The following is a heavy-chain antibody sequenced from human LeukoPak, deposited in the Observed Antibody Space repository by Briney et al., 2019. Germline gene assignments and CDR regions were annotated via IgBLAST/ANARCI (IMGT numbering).Heavy chain of an antibody. D-gene: IGHD1-26*01. CDR3: ARGPGPIAGAKNPFDI. J-gene: IGHJ3*02. CDR1: GFTFSSYS. V-gene: IGHV3-30*05. CDR2: ISYDGSNK. Sequence: GGSLRLSCAASGFTFSSYSMNWVCQAPGKGLEWVAVISYDGSNKYYADSVKGRFTISGDKSKDTLYLQMNSLRPEDTAVYYCARGPGPIAGAKNPFDIWGQGTMVTVSS.